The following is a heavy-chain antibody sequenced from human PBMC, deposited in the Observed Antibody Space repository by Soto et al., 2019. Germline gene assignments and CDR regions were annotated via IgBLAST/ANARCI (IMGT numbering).Heavy chain of an antibody. CDR3: ASGDRWWPYYFDY. D-gene: IGHD2-15*01. CDR1: GFTFSSYA. Sequence: EVQLLESGGGLVQPGGSLRLSCAASGFTFSSYAMSWVRQAPGKGLEWVSAISGSGGSTYYADSVKGRLTISRDNSKNTLYLQMNSLRAEDTAVYYCASGDRWWPYYFDYWCQGTLVTVSS. V-gene: IGHV3-23*01. CDR2: ISGSGGST. J-gene: IGHJ4*02.